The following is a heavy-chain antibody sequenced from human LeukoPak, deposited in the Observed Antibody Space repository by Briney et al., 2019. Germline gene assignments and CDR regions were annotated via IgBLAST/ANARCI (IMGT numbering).Heavy chain of an antibody. D-gene: IGHD3-22*01. CDR1: GFTFSSYW. CDR2: ISYDGSNK. CDR3: ARPMIVVVIKGGIDY. J-gene: IGHJ4*02. V-gene: IGHV3-30*03. Sequence: GGSLRLSCAASGFTFSSYWMSWVRQAPGKGLEWVAVISYDGSNKYYADSVKGRFTISRDNSKNTLYLQMNSLRAEDTAVYYCARPMIVVVIKGGIDYWGQGTLVTVSS.